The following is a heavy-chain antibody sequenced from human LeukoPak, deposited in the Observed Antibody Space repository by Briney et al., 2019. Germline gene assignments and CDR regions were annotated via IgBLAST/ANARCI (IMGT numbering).Heavy chain of an antibody. Sequence: AGGSLRLSCAASGFTFDDYTMHWVRQAPGKGLEWVSLISWDGGSTYYADSVKGRSTISRDNSKNSLYLQMNSLRTEDTALYYCAKDYDYGSGSYVGFPSAIDYWGQGTLVTVSS. V-gene: IGHV3-43*01. CDR2: ISWDGGST. D-gene: IGHD3-10*01. CDR1: GFTFDDYT. CDR3: AKDYDYGSGSYVGFPSAIDY. J-gene: IGHJ4*02.